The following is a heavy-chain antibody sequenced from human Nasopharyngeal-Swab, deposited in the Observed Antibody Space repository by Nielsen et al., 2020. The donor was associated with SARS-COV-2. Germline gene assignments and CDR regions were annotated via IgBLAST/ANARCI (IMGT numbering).Heavy chain of an antibody. CDR2: INHSGRT. J-gene: IGHJ4*02. D-gene: IGHD2-2*01. Sequence: GSLRLSCAVYGGSFSGYYWSWIRQPPGKGLEWIGEINHSGRTNYNPSLKSRVTTSVDTSKNQFSLKLSSATAADTAVYYCARGRVPAAIDYWGQGTLVTVSS. CDR3: ARGRVPAAIDY. V-gene: IGHV4-34*01. CDR1: GGSFSGYY.